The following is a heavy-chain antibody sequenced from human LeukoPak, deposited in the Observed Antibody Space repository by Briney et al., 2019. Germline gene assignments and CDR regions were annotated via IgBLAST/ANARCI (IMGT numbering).Heavy chain of an antibody. CDR3: ATVQSNGYGFDY. J-gene: IGHJ4*02. D-gene: IGHD5-12*01. CDR2: ISSSGSTI. V-gene: IGHV3-48*04. Sequence: PGGSLRLSCAASGFTFSSYSMNWVRQAPGKGLEWVSYISSSGSTIYYADSVKGRFTISRDNAKNSLYLQMNSLRAEDTAVYYCATVQSNGYGFDYWGQGTLVTVSS. CDR1: GFTFSSYS.